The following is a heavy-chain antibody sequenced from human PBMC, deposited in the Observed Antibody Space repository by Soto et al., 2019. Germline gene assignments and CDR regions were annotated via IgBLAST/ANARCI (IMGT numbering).Heavy chain of an antibody. Sequence: QVQLVESGGGEVQPGRSLRLSCAASGFTFRNHGMHWVRLAPGKGLEWVAVIWYDGSEKYYADSVKGRFTISRDNSKDLLYLRMNSLRGEDTAVYYCARDLGWPAARFDPWGQGTLVTVSS. J-gene: IGHJ5*02. V-gene: IGHV3-33*01. D-gene: IGHD2-2*01. CDR2: IWYDGSEK. CDR1: GFTFRNHG. CDR3: ARDLGWPAARFDP.